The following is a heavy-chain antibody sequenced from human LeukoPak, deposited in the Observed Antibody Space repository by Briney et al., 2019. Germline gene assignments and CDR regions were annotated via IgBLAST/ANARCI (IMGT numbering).Heavy chain of an antibody. CDR1: GFTFSSYA. J-gene: IGHJ4*02. D-gene: IGHD3-9*01. V-gene: IGHV3-23*01. Sequence: GGFLRLSCAASGFTFSSYAMSWVRQAPGKGLEWVSAISGSGGSTYYADSVKGRFTISRDNSKNTLYLQMNSLSAEDTAVYYCAKVGVSGGYDILTGYYIWYDYWGQGTLVTVSS. CDR2: ISGSGGST. CDR3: AKVGVSGGYDILTGYYIWYDY.